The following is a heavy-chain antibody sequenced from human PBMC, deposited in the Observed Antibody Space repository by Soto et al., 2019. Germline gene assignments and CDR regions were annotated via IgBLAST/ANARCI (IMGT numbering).Heavy chain of an antibody. CDR1: GDSISGYY. D-gene: IGHD5-12*01. Sequence: SEPLALTCTVLGDSISGYYWSWIRQPPGKGLEWIGYIYSSGYTNYNPSLKNRGTISVDTPKKQFFLNLRSVTAADTAVYYCARGGGYNFGIDYWGRGILVTVS. CDR2: IYSSGYT. CDR3: ARGGGYNFGIDY. V-gene: IGHV4-59*01. J-gene: IGHJ4*02.